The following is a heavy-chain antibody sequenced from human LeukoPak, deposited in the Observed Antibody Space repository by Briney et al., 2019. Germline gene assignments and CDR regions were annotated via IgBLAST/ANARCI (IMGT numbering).Heavy chain of an antibody. V-gene: IGHV3-64D*09. J-gene: IGHJ4*02. CDR2: ISSNGGST. D-gene: IGHD3-9*01. CDR1: GFTFSSFG. Sequence: GGSLRLSCSASGFTFSSFGMHWVRQAPGKGLDYVSGISSNGGSTYYADSVEGRFTISRDNSKNTLHLQMSSLRPEDTAVYYCGRELDWLPTLDYWGQGTLVTVSS. CDR3: GRELDWLPTLDY.